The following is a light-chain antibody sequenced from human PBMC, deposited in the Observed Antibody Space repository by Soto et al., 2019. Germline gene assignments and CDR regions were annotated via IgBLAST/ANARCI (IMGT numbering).Light chain of an antibody. V-gene: IGKV3-15*01. Sequence: EIVMTQSPVTLSVSPGERATLSCRASQSVSSNLAWYQQRPGQAPRLLIYGASTRATGISVRFSGSGSGTEFTLTISSLQSEDFAVYYCQQYKNWPLAFGQGTKVEIK. CDR1: QSVSSN. J-gene: IGKJ1*01. CDR2: GAS. CDR3: QQYKNWPLA.